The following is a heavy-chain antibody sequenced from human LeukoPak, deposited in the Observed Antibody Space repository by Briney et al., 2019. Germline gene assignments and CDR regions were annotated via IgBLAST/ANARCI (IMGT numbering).Heavy chain of an antibody. J-gene: IGHJ4*02. V-gene: IGHV3-66*01. D-gene: IGHD5-24*01. CDR3: ARGGRWLPYGY. CDR2: IYSGGST. Sequence: GGSLRLSCAASGFTVSSNYMSWVRQAPGKGLEWVSDIYSGGSTYYADSVKGRFTISRDNSKNTLYLQMNSLRAEDTAVYYCARGGRWLPYGYWGQGTLVTVSS. CDR1: GFTVSSNY.